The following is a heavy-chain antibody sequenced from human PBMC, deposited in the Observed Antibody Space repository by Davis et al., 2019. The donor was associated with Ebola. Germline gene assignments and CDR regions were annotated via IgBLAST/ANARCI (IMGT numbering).Heavy chain of an antibody. CDR1: GFTFSSYW. V-gene: IGHV3-7*03. CDR3: AKDKTNYYYYGMDV. Sequence: GGSLRLSCAASGFTFSSYWMSWVRQAPGKGLEWVANIKQDGSEKYYVDSVKGRFTISRDNSKNSLYLQMNSLRTEDTALYYCAKDKTNYYYYGMDVWGQGTTVTVSS. CDR2: IKQDGSEK. J-gene: IGHJ6*02.